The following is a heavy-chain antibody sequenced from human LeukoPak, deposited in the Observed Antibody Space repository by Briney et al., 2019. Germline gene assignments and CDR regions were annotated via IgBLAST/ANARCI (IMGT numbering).Heavy chain of an antibody. D-gene: IGHD1-7*01. J-gene: IGHJ6*04. CDR3: ATGTGTTYYYYYYGMDV. CDR2: IYPGDSDT. V-gene: IGHV5-51*01. CDR1: GYSFTMYW. Sequence: GDSLKISCKGSGYSFTMYWIAWVRQMPGKGLEWMGIIYPGDSDTRYSTSFQGQVTNSVDKSITTAYLQWSSLKASDTAMYYCATGTGTTYYYYYYGMDVWGEGTTVTASS.